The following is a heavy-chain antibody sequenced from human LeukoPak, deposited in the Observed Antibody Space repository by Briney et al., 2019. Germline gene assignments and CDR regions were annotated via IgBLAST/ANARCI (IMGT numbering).Heavy chain of an antibody. V-gene: IGHV3-23*01. CDR2: ISGSGGST. J-gene: IGHJ6*02. Sequence: PGGSLRLSCAASGFTFSSYAMSWVRQAPGKGLEWVSAISGSGGSTYYADSVKGRFTISRDNSKNTLYLQMNSLRAEDTAVYYCAKSMEGIAVAGSGRDYYGMDVWGQGTTVTVSS. CDR1: GFTFSSYA. CDR3: AKSMEGIAVAGSGRDYYGMDV. D-gene: IGHD6-19*01.